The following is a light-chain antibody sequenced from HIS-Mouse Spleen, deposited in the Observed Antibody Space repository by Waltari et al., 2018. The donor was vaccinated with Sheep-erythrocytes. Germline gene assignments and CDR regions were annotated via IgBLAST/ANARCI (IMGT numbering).Light chain of an antibody. Sequence: AIQLTQSPSSLSASVGDRVTITCRASQGISSALVWYQQKPGKAPKLLISDASSLESGVPSRFSGSGSGTDFTLTISSLQPEDFATYYCQQFNNYPRTFGQGTKVEIK. CDR2: DAS. CDR3: QQFNNYPRT. CDR1: QGISSA. V-gene: IGKV1D-13*01. J-gene: IGKJ1*01.